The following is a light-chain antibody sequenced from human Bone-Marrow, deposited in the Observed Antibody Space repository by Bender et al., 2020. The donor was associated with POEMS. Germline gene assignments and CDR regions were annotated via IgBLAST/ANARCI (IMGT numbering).Light chain of an antibody. J-gene: IGLJ2*01. CDR3: QSTDSSGPYVV. Sequence: SYELTQAPSVSVSPGQTAKITCSGDVLSNQYVYWYQQKPGQAPRLAIYKDTERPSGIPERFTGSVSGTTVTLTISGVQAEDEADYYCQSTDSSGPYVVFGGGTKLTVL. CDR1: VLSNQY. V-gene: IGLV3-25*03. CDR2: KDT.